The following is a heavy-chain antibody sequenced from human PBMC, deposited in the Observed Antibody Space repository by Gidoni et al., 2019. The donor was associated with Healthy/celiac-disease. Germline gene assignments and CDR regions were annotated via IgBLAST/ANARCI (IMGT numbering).Heavy chain of an antibody. Sequence: EVQLVASGGGLVQPGGSLRLSCAASGFTFSSYWMSWVRQAPGKGLEWVANIKQDGSEKYYVDSVKGRFTISRDNAKNSLYLQMNSLRAEDTAVYYCAREGGYGTTTEDYWGQGTLVTVSS. J-gene: IGHJ4*02. D-gene: IGHD5-18*01. CDR3: AREGGYGTTTEDY. CDR2: IKQDGSEK. V-gene: IGHV3-7*01. CDR1: GFTFSSYW.